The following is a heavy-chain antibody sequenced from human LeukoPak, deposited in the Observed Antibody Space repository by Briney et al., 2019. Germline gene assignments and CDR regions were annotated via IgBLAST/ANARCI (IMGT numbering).Heavy chain of an antibody. CDR3: ASTMIVVVPPQYYFDY. CDR1: GGTISSYY. Sequence: SETLSLTCTVSGGTISSYYWNWIRQPPGKGLEWIGYIYYSGSTNYNPSLKSRVTISVDTSKNQFSLKLSSVTAADTAVYYCASTMIVVVPPQYYFDYWGQGTLVTVSS. D-gene: IGHD3-22*01. V-gene: IGHV4-59*01. J-gene: IGHJ4*02. CDR2: IYYSGST.